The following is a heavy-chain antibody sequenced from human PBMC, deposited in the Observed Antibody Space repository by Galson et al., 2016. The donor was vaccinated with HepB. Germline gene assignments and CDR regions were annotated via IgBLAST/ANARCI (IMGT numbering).Heavy chain of an antibody. CDR2: INVGNGDT. V-gene: IGHV1-3*01. CDR3: AWDWAPYCGGDCYFSY. CDR1: GYSFTRYA. Sequence: SVKVSCKASGYSFTRYAIHWVRQAPGQRLEWMGWINVGNGDTKYSQKFQGGVTFIMDTSATTAYMEMSSLRSGDTAVYFCAWDWAPYCGGDCYFSYWGQGTLVTVAS. D-gene: IGHD2-21*02. J-gene: IGHJ4*02.